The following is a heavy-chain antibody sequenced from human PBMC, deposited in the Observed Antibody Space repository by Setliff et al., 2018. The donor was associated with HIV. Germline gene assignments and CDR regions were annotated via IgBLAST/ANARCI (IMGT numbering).Heavy chain of an antibody. CDR1: GFNFATAW. D-gene: IGHD3-22*01. CDR2: ISATTGDT. Sequence: GGSLRLSCEASGFNFATAWMNWVRRAPGKGLEWVARISATTGDTYYADSVKGRFTISRDNSKNTLYLQMNRLKPEDSGVYYCAPVSGNYDDSSGYEGVEPFDFWGQGIPVTVSS. J-gene: IGHJ4*02. CDR3: APVSGNYDDSSGYEGVEPFDF. V-gene: IGHV3-23*01.